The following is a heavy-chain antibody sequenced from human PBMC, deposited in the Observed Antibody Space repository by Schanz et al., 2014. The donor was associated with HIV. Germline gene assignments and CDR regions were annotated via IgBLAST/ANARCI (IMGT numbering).Heavy chain of an antibody. CDR1: GFTFSSYG. J-gene: IGHJ4*02. D-gene: IGHD6-13*01. V-gene: IGHV3-30*18. Sequence: VQLVESGGALVQPGRSLRLSCAASGFTFSSYGMHWVRQAPGKGLEWVAVISYDGSNKYYADSVKGRFTISRDISKNTLYLQMNSLRAEDTAVYYCAKEEQQLGGVGGYHFDYWGQGTLVTVSS. CDR3: AKEEQQLGGVGGYHFDY. CDR2: ISYDGSNK.